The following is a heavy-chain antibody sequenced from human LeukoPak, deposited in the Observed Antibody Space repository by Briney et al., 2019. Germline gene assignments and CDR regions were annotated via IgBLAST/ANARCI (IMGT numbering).Heavy chain of an antibody. CDR1: GFTFSSHG. CDR3: APFSAVTHYYFDY. V-gene: IGHV3-21*01. D-gene: IGHD6-13*01. J-gene: IGHJ4*02. CDR2: ISPDSGYI. Sequence: GGSLRLSCAASGFTFSSHGLMWVRQAPGKGLEWASSISPDSGYIYYADSVKGRFTISRDNAENSLFLQMNSLGAEDTAVYYCAPFSAVTHYYFDYWGQGTLVTVSS.